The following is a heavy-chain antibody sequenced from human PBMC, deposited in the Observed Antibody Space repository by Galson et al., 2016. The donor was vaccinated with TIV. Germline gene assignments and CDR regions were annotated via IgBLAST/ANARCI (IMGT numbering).Heavy chain of an antibody. D-gene: IGHD3-16*02. J-gene: IGHJ4*02. V-gene: IGHV3-23*01. CDR3: ATGGGYGDSGFDS. Sequence: SLRLSCAASGFTFSRYATSWVRQAPGKGLEWVSTLSISGGSTYYADSVKGRFTISRDNSKNTLYLQMNSLRAEDTAVYYCATGGGYGDSGFDSWGQGTLVTVSS. CDR2: LSISGGST. CDR1: GFTFSRYA.